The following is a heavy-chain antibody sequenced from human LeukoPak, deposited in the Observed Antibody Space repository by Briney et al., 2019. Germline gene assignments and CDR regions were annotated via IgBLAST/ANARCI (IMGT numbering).Heavy chain of an antibody. CDR2: IYHSGST. D-gene: IGHD3-10*01. V-gene: IGHV4-59*08. CDR3: ARYGSGPLYYFDY. J-gene: IGHJ4*02. Sequence: SETLSLTCTVSGGSINSYFWTWIRQPPGKGLEWIGSIYHSGSTYYNPSLKSRVTISVDTSKNQFSLKLSSVTAADTAVYYCARYGSGPLYYFDYWGQGTLVTVSS. CDR1: GGSINSYF.